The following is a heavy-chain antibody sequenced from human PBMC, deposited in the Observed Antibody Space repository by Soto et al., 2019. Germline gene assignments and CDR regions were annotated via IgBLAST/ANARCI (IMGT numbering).Heavy chain of an antibody. CDR2: IYYSGST. Sequence: SETLSLTCTVSGGSISSYYWSWIRQPPGKGLEWIGYIYYSGSTNYNPSLKSRVTISVDTSKNQFSLKLSSVTAADTAVYYCASTSIAAAGKDYNWFDPWGQGTLVTVSS. J-gene: IGHJ5*02. V-gene: IGHV4-59*01. CDR1: GGSISSYY. CDR3: ASTSIAAAGKDYNWFDP. D-gene: IGHD6-13*01.